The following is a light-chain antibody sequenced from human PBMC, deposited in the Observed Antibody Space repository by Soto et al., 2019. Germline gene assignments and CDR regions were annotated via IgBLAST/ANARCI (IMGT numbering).Light chain of an antibody. CDR3: QQSHGIPYT. J-gene: IGKJ2*01. Sequence: DIQMTQSPSSLSASVGDRVTITCRASQTISTYLNWYQQKPGKAPKLLSYAASSLQSGVPSRFSGSGSGTDFTLTIISLQSEDCAMYYGQQSHGIPYTFGQGTKLEIK. V-gene: IGKV1-39*01. CDR2: AAS. CDR1: QTISTY.